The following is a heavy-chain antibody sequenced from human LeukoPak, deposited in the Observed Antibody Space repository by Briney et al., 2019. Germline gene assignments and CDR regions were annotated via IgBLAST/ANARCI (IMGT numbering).Heavy chain of an antibody. V-gene: IGHV3-23*01. CDR1: GFTFISIA. D-gene: IGHD3-10*01. J-gene: IGHJ5*02. Sequence: GGSRRLSGASSGFTFISIAMSWVRQAPGRGRGWASAIGGSGGSSYYADSVKGRFTISRDNSNNTLYLQINSLRADDTAVYYCAKTARGLCFGGQRWFDPWGQGTLVTVSS. CDR3: AKTARGLCFGGQRWFDP. CDR2: IGGSGGSS.